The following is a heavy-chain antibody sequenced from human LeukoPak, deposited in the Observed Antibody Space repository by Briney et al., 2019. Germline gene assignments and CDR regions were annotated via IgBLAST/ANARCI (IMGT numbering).Heavy chain of an antibody. V-gene: IGHV3-48*04. J-gene: IGHJ4*02. CDR2: IRTSTGTT. D-gene: IGHD3-3*02. CDR1: GFTFSDYS. Sequence: GGSLRLSCAASGFTFSDYSMNWVRQAPGKGLEWISCIRTSTGTTYYADSVKGRFTISTDNAKNSLYLQMNSLRAEDTAVYYCARDHLWAFDYWGQGALVTVSS. CDR3: ARDHLWAFDY.